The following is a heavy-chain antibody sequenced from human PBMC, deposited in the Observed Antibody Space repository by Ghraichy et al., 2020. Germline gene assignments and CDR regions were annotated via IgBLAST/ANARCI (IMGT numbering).Heavy chain of an antibody. Sequence: ETLSLTCAASGLSFSSYWMYWVRQAPGKGLEWVSYISTEGRKIDYADSVKGRFTVSRDNAKNTLYLQMDNLRVEDTAVYYCVSNVNWGFPGYFNYWGQGILVTVSS. CDR1: GLSFSSYW. CDR3: VSNVNWGFPGYFNY. J-gene: IGHJ4*02. V-gene: IGHV3-74*01. D-gene: IGHD7-27*01. CDR2: ISTEGRKI.